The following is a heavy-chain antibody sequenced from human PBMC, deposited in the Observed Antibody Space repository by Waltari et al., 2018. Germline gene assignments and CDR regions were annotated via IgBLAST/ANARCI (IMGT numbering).Heavy chain of an antibody. D-gene: IGHD6-13*01. Sequence: QVQLQESGPGLVKPSQTLYLTCPVAGGSLSSGSYYWSWIRQPAGKGLEWIGRIYTSGSTNYNPSLKSRVTISVDTSKNQFSLKLSSVTAADTAVYYCARAFTVAAAGTPWFDPWGQGTLVTVSS. J-gene: IGHJ5*02. CDR2: IYTSGST. CDR3: ARAFTVAAAGTPWFDP. CDR1: GGSLSSGSYY. V-gene: IGHV4-61*02.